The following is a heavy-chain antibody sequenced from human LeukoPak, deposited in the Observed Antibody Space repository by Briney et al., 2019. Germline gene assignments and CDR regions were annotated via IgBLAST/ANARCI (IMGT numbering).Heavy chain of an antibody. V-gene: IGHV4-34*01. Sequence: SETLSLTCAVYGGSFSGYYWSWIRQPPGKGLEWIGEINHSGSTNYNPSLKSRVTISVDTSKNQFSLKLSSVTAADTAVYYCARAFVRNSSPDRRRRDAFDIWGQGTMVTVSS. CDR2: INHSGST. CDR1: GGSFSGYY. CDR3: ARAFVRNSSPDRRRRDAFDI. J-gene: IGHJ3*02. D-gene: IGHD6-13*01.